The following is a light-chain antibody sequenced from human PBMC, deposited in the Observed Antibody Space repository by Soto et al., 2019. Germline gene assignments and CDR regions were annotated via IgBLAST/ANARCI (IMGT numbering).Light chain of an antibody. CDR1: SSNIGSNY. CDR3: GAWDSSLSAVV. CDR2: DND. Sequence: QSVLTQPPSVSAAPGQKVTISCSGSSSNIGSNYVSWYQQLPGTAPKRLVFDNDQRPPGIPDRFSGSKSGTSAPLGITGLQTGDEADYHCGAWDSSLSAVVFGGGTKVTVL. V-gene: IGLV1-51*01. J-gene: IGLJ2*01.